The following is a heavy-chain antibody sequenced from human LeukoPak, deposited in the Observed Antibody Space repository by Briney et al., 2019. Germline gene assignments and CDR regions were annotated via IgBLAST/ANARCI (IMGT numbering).Heavy chain of an antibody. CDR1: GYTFTDYY. CDR3: ARAEKIAVAGMGYYFDY. V-gene: IGHV1-2*02. J-gene: IGHJ4*02. Sequence: ASVKVSCKASGYTFTDYYMHWVRQAPGQGLEWMGWINSNSGGTNYAQKFQGRVTMTRNTSISTAYMELSSLRSEDTAVYYCARAEKIAVAGMGYYFDYWGQGTLVTVSS. D-gene: IGHD6-19*01. CDR2: INSNSGGT.